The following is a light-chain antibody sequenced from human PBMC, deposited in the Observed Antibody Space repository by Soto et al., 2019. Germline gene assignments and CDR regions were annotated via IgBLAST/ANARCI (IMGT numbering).Light chain of an antibody. Sequence: DIQMTQSPSTLSASVGDRVTITCRASQSISSWLAWYQQKPGKAPKLLIYDASSLESGVPSRFRGSGSGKKFTLTITSLQPDDFATYSCQQKNIYSPSQRTLGQGT. CDR1: QSISSW. CDR3: QQKNIYSPSQRT. J-gene: IGKJ1*01. CDR2: DAS. V-gene: IGKV1-5*01.